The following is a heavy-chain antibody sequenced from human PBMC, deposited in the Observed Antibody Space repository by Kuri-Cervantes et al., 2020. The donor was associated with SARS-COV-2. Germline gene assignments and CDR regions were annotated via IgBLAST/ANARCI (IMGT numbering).Heavy chain of an antibody. CDR2: INPNSSGT. CDR3: ARDAVLAAGYFDY. J-gene: IGHJ4*02. V-gene: IGHV1-2*02. Sequence: ASVKVSCKASGYTFTGYYMHWVRQAPGQGLEWMGWINPNSSGTNYAQKFQGRVTMTRDTSISTAYMELSRLTSDDTAVYYCARDAVLAAGYFDYWGQGTLVTVSS. CDR1: GYTFTGYY. D-gene: IGHD6-13*01.